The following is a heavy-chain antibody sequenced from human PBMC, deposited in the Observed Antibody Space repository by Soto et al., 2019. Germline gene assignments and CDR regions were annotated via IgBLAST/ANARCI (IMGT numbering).Heavy chain of an antibody. CDR2: INPSGGST. Sequence: ASVKVSCTASGYTFTSYYMHWVRQAPGQGLEWMGIINPSGGSTSYAQKFQGRVTMTRDTSTSTVYMELSSLRSEDTAVYYCARGRVVAGYRYYFDYWGQGTLVTVSS. V-gene: IGHV1-46*01. J-gene: IGHJ4*02. CDR1: GYTFTSYY. D-gene: IGHD6-19*01. CDR3: ARGRVVAGYRYYFDY.